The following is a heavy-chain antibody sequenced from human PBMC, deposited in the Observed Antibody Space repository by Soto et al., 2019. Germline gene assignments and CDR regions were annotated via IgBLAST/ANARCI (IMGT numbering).Heavy chain of an antibody. CDR2: INTESTTI. D-gene: IGHD2-21*02. CDR3: ARDGSMGTANFHYAMDV. CDR1: GFTLNAYH. Sequence: GGSLSLSCAASGFTLNAYHMDWVRQAPGKGLEWVSYINTESTTIHYAASVKGRFTISRDYAKNSLYLQMDSLRAEDTAVYYCARDGSMGTANFHYAMDVWGQGTTVTVSS. J-gene: IGHJ6*02. V-gene: IGHV3-48*03.